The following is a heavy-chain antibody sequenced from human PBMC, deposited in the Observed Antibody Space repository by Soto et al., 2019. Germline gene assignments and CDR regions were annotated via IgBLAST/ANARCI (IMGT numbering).Heavy chain of an antibody. J-gene: IGHJ4*02. CDR2: ISYDGSNK. CDR3: AKTAYDSSGYYPQGGYYFDY. Sequence: GGSLRLSCAASGFTFSSYGMHWVRQAPGKGLEWVAVISYDGSNKYYADSVKGRFTISRDNSKNTLYLQMNSLRAEDTAVYYCAKTAYDSSGYYPQGGYYFDYWGQGTLVTVSS. D-gene: IGHD3-22*01. CDR1: GFTFSSYG. V-gene: IGHV3-30*18.